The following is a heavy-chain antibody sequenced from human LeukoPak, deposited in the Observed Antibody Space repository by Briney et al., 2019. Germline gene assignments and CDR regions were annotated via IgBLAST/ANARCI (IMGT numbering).Heavy chain of an antibody. CDR1: GGSFSGYY. D-gene: IGHD2-8*01. CDR2: INHSGST. V-gene: IGHV4-34*01. J-gene: IGHJ3*02. Sequence: SETLSLTCAVYGGSFSGYYWSWIRQPPGKGLEWIGEINHSGSTNYNPSLKSRVTISVDTSKNQFSLKLSSVTAADTAVYYCARTGYCTNGVCYDAFDIWGQGTMVTVSS. CDR3: ARTGYCTNGVCYDAFDI.